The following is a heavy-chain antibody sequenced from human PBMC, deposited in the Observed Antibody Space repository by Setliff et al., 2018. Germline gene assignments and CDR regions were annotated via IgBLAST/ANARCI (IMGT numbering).Heavy chain of an antibody. CDR1: GGSFDSGTHY. V-gene: IGHV4-61*02. Sequence: SETLSLTCTVTGGSFDSGTHYWSWIRQPAGKVPEWIGLIQGTGNTNYNPSLQSRATISIDTSKNQISLKITSVTAADTALYSCAGTPARGTTWLSPFDYWGQGIQVTISS. J-gene: IGHJ4*02. D-gene: IGHD3-9*01. CDR3: AGTPARGTTWLSPFDY. CDR2: IQGTGNT.